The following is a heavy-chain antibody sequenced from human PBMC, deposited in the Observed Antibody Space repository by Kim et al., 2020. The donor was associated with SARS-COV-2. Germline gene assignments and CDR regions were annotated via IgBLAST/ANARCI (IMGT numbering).Heavy chain of an antibody. V-gene: IGHV5-51*01. Sequence: SPSFQGQVTISVDKSISTAYLQWSSLKASDTAMYYCAGRDNSGRYQYFDLWGRGTLVTVSS. D-gene: IGHD6-19*01. CDR3: AGRDNSGRYQYFDL. J-gene: IGHJ2*01.